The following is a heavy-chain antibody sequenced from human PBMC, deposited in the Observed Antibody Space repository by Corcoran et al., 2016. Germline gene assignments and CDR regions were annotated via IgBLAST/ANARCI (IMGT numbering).Heavy chain of an antibody. CDR1: GFTFSSYG. D-gene: IGHD3-3*01. CDR2: ISYDGSNK. V-gene: IGHV3-30*18. CDR3: AKGHGLFLSRCYWFDH. J-gene: IGHJ5*02. Sequence: QVQLVESGGGVVQPGRSLRLSCAASGFTFSSYGMHWVRQAPGKGLEWVAVISYDGSNKYYADSVKGRFTISRDNSKNTLYLQMNSLRAEDTAVYYCAKGHGLFLSRCYWFDHWGQGTLVTVSS.